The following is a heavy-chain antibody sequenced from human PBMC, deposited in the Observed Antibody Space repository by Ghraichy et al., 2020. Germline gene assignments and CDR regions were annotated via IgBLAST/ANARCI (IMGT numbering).Heavy chain of an antibody. CDR2: INHSGST. D-gene: IGHD2-2*01. J-gene: IGHJ6*02. CDR1: GGSFSGYY. Sequence: GSLRLSCAVYGGSFSGYYWSWIRQPPGKGLEWIGEINHSGSTNYNPSLKSRVTISVDTSKNQFSLKLSSVTAADTAVYYCASLTEDIVVVPDQSGMDVWGQGTTVTVSS. CDR3: ASLTEDIVVVPDQSGMDV. V-gene: IGHV4-34*01.